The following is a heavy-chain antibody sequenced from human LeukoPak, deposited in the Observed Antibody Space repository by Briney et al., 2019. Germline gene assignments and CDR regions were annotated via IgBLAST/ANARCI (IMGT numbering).Heavy chain of an antibody. CDR2: ISSSSSYI. J-gene: IGHJ3*02. CDR1: GFTFSSYS. Sequence: PGGSLRLSCAASGFTFSSYSMNWVRQAPGKGLEWVSSISSSSSYIYYADSVKGRFTISRDNAKNSLYLQMNSLRAEDTAVYYCARPGGATTADAFDIWGQGTMVTVSS. CDR3: ARPGGATTADAFDI. V-gene: IGHV3-21*01. D-gene: IGHD5-24*01.